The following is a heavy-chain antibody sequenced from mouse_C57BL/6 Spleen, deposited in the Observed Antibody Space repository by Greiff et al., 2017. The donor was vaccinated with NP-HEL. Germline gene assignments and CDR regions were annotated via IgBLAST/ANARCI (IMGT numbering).Heavy chain of an antibody. CDR1: GYTFTSYG. CDR2: IYPRSGNT. J-gene: IGHJ2*01. V-gene: IGHV1-81*01. Sequence: VQLQQSGAELARPGASVKLSCKASGYTFTSYGISWVKQRTGQGLEWIGEIYPRSGNTYYNEKFKGKATLTADKSSSTAYMELRSLTSEDSAVYFCARGLTTVAPLYFDYWGQGTTLTVSS. CDR3: ARGLTTVAPLYFDY. D-gene: IGHD1-1*01.